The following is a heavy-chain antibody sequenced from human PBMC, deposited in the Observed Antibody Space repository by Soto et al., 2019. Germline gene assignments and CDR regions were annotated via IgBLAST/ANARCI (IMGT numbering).Heavy chain of an antibody. J-gene: IGHJ6*02. V-gene: IGHV3-30-3*01. CDR1: GFTFSSYG. CDR2: ISYDGSNK. D-gene: IGHD6-19*01. CDR3: ARDGYRSGWMGYDYYSGVDV. Sequence: GGSLRLSCAASGFTFSSYGVHWVRQAPGKGLEWVAVISYDGSNKRYADSVKGRFTISRDNSKTTLYLQMNSLRAEDTAVYYCARDGYRSGWMGYDYYSGVDVGGQGTTVPVSS.